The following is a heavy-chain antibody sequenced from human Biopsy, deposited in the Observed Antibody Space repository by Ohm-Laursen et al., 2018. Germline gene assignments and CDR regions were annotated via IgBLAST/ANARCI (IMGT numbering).Heavy chain of an antibody. J-gene: IGHJ1*01. CDR2: NIPILGTG. Sequence: SVKVSCKTPGGTFSNYGVNWVRQAPGQGLEWLGGNIPILGTGNYAQKFQDRVTVAADTSTSTATMELRSLRSDDTAVYYCATKMTGYFHHWGQGTLVIVSS. CDR1: GGTFSNYG. CDR3: ATKMTGYFHH. V-gene: IGHV1-69*06.